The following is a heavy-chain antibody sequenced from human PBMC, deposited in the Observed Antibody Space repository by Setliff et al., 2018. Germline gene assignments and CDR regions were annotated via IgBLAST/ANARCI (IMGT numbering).Heavy chain of an antibody. CDR1: GGTFSRYA. Sequence: GASVKVSCKASGGTFSRYAISWVRQAPGQGLEWMGGIIPILGIANYAQKFQGRVTITADESASTAYMELSSLRSEDTAVYYCARERTTNWEGYYFDYWGQGTLVTVSS. J-gene: IGHJ4*02. V-gene: IGHV1-69*10. CDR3: ARERTTNWEGYYFDY. CDR2: IIPILGIA. D-gene: IGHD7-27*01.